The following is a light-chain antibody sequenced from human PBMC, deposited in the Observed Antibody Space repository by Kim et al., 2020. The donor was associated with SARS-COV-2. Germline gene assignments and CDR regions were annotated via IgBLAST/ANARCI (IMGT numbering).Light chain of an antibody. CDR1: QDISNY. CDR2: DAS. V-gene: IGKV1-33*01. J-gene: IGKJ4*01. Sequence: DIQMTQSPSSLSASVGDRVTITCQASQDISNYLNWYQQKPGKAPKLLIYDASNLETGVPSRFSGSGSGTDFTFTISSLQPEDIATYYCQQYDNLLGFGGGTKVDIK. CDR3: QQYDNLLG.